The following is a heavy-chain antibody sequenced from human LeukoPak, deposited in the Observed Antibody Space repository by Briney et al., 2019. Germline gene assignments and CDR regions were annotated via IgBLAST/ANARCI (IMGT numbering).Heavy chain of an antibody. D-gene: IGHD6-19*01. CDR2: INPNSGGT. CDR3: ARGSSSSGWYDH. Sequence: ASVKVSCKASGYTFTGYFLHWVRQAPGQGLEWMGWINPNSGGTNYAQKFQGRVTMTRDTSISTAYMELGRLTSDDAAVFYCARGSSSSGWYDHWGQGTLVTVSS. V-gene: IGHV1-2*02. CDR1: GYTFTGYF. J-gene: IGHJ5*02.